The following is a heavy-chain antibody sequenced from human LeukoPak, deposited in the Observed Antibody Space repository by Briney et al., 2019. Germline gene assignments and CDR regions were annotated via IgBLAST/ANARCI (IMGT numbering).Heavy chain of an antibody. D-gene: IGHD5-24*01. Sequence: GGSLRLSCAASGFTFSSCAMTWVRQAPGKGLEWVSGISGSGGSTYYADSVKGRFTISRDNSGNTLYLQMNSLRAEDTAIYYCKMGDGSPPLGQWGQGTLVTVSS. CDR1: GFTFSSCA. CDR2: ISGSGGST. CDR3: KMGDGSPPLGQ. J-gene: IGHJ4*02. V-gene: IGHV3-23*01.